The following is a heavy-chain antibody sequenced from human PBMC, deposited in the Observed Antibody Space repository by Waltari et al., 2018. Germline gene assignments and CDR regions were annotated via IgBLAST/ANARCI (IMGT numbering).Heavy chain of an antibody. J-gene: IGHJ4*02. CDR1: GFLFSKDA. V-gene: IGHV3-23*01. D-gene: IGHD6-19*01. Sequence: EVQNLLSGGGVAQLGGSLKLSCEGSGFLFSKDAMGWVRQAPGKRLEWISSISGSGRSIYEADSVKGRFTISRDNSKNTLYLRMTSLRVEDTATYYCAKDPAAAGLFDFWGQGTLVTVS. CDR2: ISGSGRSI. CDR3: AKDPAAAGLFDF.